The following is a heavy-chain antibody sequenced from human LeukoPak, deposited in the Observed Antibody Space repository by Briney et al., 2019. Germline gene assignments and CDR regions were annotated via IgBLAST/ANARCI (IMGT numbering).Heavy chain of an antibody. V-gene: IGHV3-74*01. CDR1: GFTFNSYW. D-gene: IGHD4-17*01. J-gene: IGHJ2*01. Sequence: GGSLRLSCVASGFTFNSYWMHWVRQVPGKGPMRVSRIHSDGSSTSYADSVRGRFTISRDNAKNTLYLQMDSLRDEDTAVYYCARVRFGDYEPEGYFDLWGRGTLVIVSS. CDR3: ARVRFGDYEPEGYFDL. CDR2: IHSDGSST.